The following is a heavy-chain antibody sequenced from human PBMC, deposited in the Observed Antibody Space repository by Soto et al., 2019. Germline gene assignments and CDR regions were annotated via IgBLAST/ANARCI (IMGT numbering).Heavy chain of an antibody. CDR2: ISSGGTTT. J-gene: IGHJ4*02. Sequence: GGSLRLSCAASGFTFSTHAMSWVRQAPGKGLEWVSSISSGGTTTFYAASVEGRFTISRDKSKNTLYLQMNSLRADDTAVYFCAKEGGSIGGWFGRKFDSWGQGTQVTVSS. V-gene: IGHV3-23*01. CDR1: GFTFSTHA. D-gene: IGHD3-16*01. CDR3: AKEGGSIGGWFGRKFDS.